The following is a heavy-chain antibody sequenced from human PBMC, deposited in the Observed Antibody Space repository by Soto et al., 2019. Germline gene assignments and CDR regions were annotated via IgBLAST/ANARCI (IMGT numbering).Heavy chain of an antibody. CDR1: GYSVPSNSAA. CDR2: TYYRSRWYN. V-gene: IGHV6-1*01. Sequence: PSQTLSLTCAISGYSVPSNSAAWNWIRLSPSRGLEWLARTYYRSRWYNDYAVSVRSRITVNPDTSKNQFSLQLTSVTPEDTAVYYCAGTTSHQWYYMDVWGKGTTVTVSS. J-gene: IGHJ6*03. CDR3: AGTTSHQWYYMDV. D-gene: IGHD1-7*01.